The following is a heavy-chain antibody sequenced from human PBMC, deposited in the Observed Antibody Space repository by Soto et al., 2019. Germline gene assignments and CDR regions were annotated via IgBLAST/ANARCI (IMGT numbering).Heavy chain of an antibody. D-gene: IGHD6-25*01. CDR1: GIMSSGYG. CDR3: ATMKRARLDS. V-gene: IGHV1-69*09. J-gene: IGHJ4*02. CDR2: INPILDST. Sequence: QEQVVQSGPAMKEPGSSVKVSCRASGIMSSGYGFSWVRQAPGQGLEWVGMINPILDSTHYAQNLQGRVSLSVDKSRDTAYLEVTCLRLEDTAIYFCATMKRARLDSWGRRTVVTVSS.